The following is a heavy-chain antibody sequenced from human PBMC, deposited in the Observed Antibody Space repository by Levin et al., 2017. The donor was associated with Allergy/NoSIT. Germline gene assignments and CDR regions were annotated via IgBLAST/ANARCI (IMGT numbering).Heavy chain of an antibody. Sequence: GESLKISCAASGFTFSSYAMSWVRQAPGKGLEWVSAISGSGGSTYYADSVKGRFTISRDNSKNTLYLQMNSLRAEDTAVYYCAKDFSQHVSHENWFDPWGQGTLVTVSS. J-gene: IGHJ5*02. V-gene: IGHV3-23*01. D-gene: IGHD3-16*01. CDR3: AKDFSQHVSHENWFDP. CDR2: ISGSGGST. CDR1: GFTFSSYA.